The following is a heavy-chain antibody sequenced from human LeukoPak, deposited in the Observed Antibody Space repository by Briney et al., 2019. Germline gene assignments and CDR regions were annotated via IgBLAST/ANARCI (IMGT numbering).Heavy chain of an antibody. D-gene: IGHD5-18*01. CDR2: ISSSSSYI. CDR3: AKRKGIQLWKPARYYFDY. CDR1: GFTFSSYS. J-gene: IGHJ4*02. V-gene: IGHV3-21*04. Sequence: PGGSLRLSCAASGFTFSSYSMNWVRQAPGKGLEWVSSISSSSSYIYYADSVKGRFTISRDNAKNTLYLQMNSLRAEDTAVYYCAKRKGIQLWKPARYYFDYWGQGTLVTVSS.